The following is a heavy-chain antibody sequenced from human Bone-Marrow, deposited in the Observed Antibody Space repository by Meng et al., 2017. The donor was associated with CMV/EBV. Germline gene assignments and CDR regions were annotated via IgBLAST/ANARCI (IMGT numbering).Heavy chain of an antibody. V-gene: IGHV3-9*01. D-gene: IGHD3-10*01. CDR3: AKGGAAPNHYLGMDV. J-gene: IGHJ6*02. CDR2: ISWNSGSI. Sequence: LSLTCAASGFTFDDYAMHWVRQAPGKGLEWVSGISWNSGSIGYADSVKGRFTISRDNAKNSLYLQMNSLRAEDTALYYCAKGGAAPNHYLGMDVWGQGTTVTASS. CDR1: GFTFDDYA.